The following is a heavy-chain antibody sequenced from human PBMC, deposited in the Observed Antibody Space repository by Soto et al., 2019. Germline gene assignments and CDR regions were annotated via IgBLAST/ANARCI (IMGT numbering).Heavy chain of an antibody. J-gene: IGHJ6*02. CDR1: GYTISTYG. CDR2: ISAYNGNT. V-gene: IGHV1-18*01. Sequence: ASVKVSCNASGYTISTYGSSWVRQAPGQGLEWMGWISAYNGNTNYAHKLQGRVTMTTDTSTSTAHMELRSLRHDDTAVYYRATITDQYNSRFYYSPKDVWGQGTTATLCS. D-gene: IGHD2-15*01. CDR3: ATITDQYNSRFYYSPKDV.